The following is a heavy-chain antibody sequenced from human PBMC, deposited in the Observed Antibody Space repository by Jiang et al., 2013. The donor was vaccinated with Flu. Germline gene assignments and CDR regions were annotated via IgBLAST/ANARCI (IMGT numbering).Heavy chain of an antibody. J-gene: IGHJ6*03. Sequence: VQLVESGGGLVQPGGSLRLSCSASGFTFSSYAMHWVRQAPGKGLEYVSAISSNGGSTYYADSVKGRFTISRDNSKNTLYLQMSSLRAEDTAVYYCVKDYQGPHQQFWSGYLVGGYYYYYYMDVWGKGTTVTVSS. V-gene: IGHV3-64D*09. CDR3: VKDYQGPHQQFWSGYLVGGYYYYYYMDV. D-gene: IGHD3-3*02. CDR1: GFTFSSYA. CDR2: ISSNGGST.